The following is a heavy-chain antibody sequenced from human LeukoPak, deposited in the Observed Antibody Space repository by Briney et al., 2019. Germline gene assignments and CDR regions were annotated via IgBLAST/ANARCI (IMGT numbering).Heavy chain of an antibody. J-gene: IGHJ4*02. D-gene: IGHD6-19*01. CDR1: GYTFTRYA. CDR3: AIDQPVAGVSNFDS. Sequence: ASVKVSCKASGYTFTRYAMNWLRQTPGQGLEWMGWINPNTGNPTYAQAFTGRFVFSLDTSVSTAYLQISSLNTEDTAVYYCAIDQPVAGVSNFDSWGQGTLVTVSS. CDR2: INPNTGNP. V-gene: IGHV7-4-1*02.